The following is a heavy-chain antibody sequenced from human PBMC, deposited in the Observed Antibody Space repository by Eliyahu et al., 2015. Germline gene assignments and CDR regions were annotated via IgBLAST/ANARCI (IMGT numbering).Heavy chain of an antibody. J-gene: IGHJ6*02. V-gene: IGHV3-11*01. CDR1: GFTFSDYY. CDR2: ISNSGTTI. Sequence: QVQLVESGGGLVKPGGSLRXSCAASGFTFSDYYMTWIRQAPEKGLEWISYISNSGTTIYSADSVKGRFTISRDNAKNSVYLQMNSLRAEDTAVYYCARGHFVQGMDVWGQGTTVTVSS. CDR3: ARGHFVQGMDV. D-gene: IGHD3-3*02.